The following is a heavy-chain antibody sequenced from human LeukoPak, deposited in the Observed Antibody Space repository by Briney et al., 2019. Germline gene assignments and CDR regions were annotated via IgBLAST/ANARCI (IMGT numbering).Heavy chain of an antibody. CDR2: ISGSGGNT. CDR1: GFTFSSNS. J-gene: IGHJ4*02. CDR3: ARGGRESDY. Sequence: GRSLRLSCAASGFTFSSNSMSWVRQAPGRGLEWVSTISGSGGNTYYEDSVKGRFTISRDNSRNTLYLQMSSLRAEDTALYYCARGGRESDYWGQGTLVTVSS. V-gene: IGHV3-23*01.